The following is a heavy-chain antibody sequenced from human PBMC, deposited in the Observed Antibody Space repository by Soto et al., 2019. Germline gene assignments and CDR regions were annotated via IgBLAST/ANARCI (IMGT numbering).Heavy chain of an antibody. Sequence: GGSLRLSCEASGFTISGCSMNWVRQAPGKGLEWLAYITIRTGNIVYADSVRGRFTISADNAENSVFLQMNSLRDEDTAVYFCVRDRDLDRDMVHADLWGQGTLVTVSS. CDR2: ITIRTGNI. CDR3: VRDRDLDRDMVHADL. J-gene: IGHJ4*01. D-gene: IGHD5-18*01. CDR1: GFTISGCS. V-gene: IGHV3-48*02.